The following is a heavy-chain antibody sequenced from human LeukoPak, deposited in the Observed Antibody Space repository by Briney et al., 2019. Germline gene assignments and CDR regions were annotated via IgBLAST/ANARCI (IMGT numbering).Heavy chain of an antibody. Sequence: RSGGSLRLSCAASGFTFDDYGMSWVRQAPGKGLEWVSGINWDGGSTGYADSVKGRFTISRDNAKNSLYLQMNSLRAGDTALYYCAGLGELLNYWGQGTLVTVSS. CDR1: GFTFDDYG. CDR2: INWDGGST. CDR3: AGLGELLNY. V-gene: IGHV3-20*04. D-gene: IGHD3-16*01. J-gene: IGHJ4*02.